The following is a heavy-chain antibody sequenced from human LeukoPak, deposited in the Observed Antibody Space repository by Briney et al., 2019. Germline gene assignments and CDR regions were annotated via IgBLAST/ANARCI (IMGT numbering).Heavy chain of an antibody. Sequence: PSRTLPLTCTVSGVSISSGSYYWGWIRQPAGKGLEWIGRIYTSGSTNSNPSLKSRVTISVDTTKNQFSLKLSSVTAADTAVYYCARDGGVEVYSSNSELDYWGQGTLVTVSS. CDR3: ARDGGVEVYSSNSELDY. D-gene: IGHD6-13*01. J-gene: IGHJ4*02. CDR2: IYTSGST. V-gene: IGHV4-61*02. CDR1: GVSISSGSYY.